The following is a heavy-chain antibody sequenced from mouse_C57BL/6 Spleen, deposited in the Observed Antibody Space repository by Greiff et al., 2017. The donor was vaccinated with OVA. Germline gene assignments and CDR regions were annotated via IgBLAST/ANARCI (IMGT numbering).Heavy chain of an antibody. Sequence: VHVKQSGPELVKPGASVKMSCKASGYTFTDYNMHWVKQSHGKSLEWIGYINPNNGGTSYNQKFKGKATLTVNKSSSTAYMELRSLTSEDSAVYYCARLTSYYFDYWGQGTTLTVSS. CDR3: ARLTSYYFDY. J-gene: IGHJ2*01. CDR2: INPNNGGT. D-gene: IGHD4-1*01. V-gene: IGHV1-22*01. CDR1: GYTFTDYN.